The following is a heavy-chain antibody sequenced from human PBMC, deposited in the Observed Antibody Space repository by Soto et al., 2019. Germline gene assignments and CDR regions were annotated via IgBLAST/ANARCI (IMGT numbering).Heavy chain of an antibody. J-gene: IGHJ4*02. V-gene: IGHV1-18*01. CDR3: ARDFTHGGHDY. Sequence: ASVKVSCKASGYTFTSYGVSWVRQATGQGLEWMGWISAYNGNTNYARKLQGRVTMTTDTSTSTAYMELRSLRSDDTAVYCSARDFTHGGHDYWGQGTLVTVSS. D-gene: IGHD2-15*01. CDR1: GYTFTSYG. CDR2: ISAYNGNT.